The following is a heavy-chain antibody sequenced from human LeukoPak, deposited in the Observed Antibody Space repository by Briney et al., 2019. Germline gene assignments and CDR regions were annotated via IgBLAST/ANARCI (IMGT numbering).Heavy chain of an antibody. V-gene: IGHV3-30*04. CDR3: ARDHYGFWSGFFY. J-gene: IGHJ4*02. Sequence: GRSLRLSCAASGFTFSTYAMHWVRQAPGKGLEWVAVISYDGSNKYYADSVKGRFTISRDNSKNMLSLQMNSLRAEDTAVYYCARDHYGFWSGFFYWGQGTLVTVSS. D-gene: IGHD3-3*01. CDR2: ISYDGSNK. CDR1: GFTFSTYA.